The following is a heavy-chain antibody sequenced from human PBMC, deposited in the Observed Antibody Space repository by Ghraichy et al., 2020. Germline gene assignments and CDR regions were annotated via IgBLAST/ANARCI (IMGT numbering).Heavy chain of an antibody. V-gene: IGHV4-61*08. D-gene: IGHD3-9*01. CDR1: GGSVSSGGYY. CDR2: IYYSGST. J-gene: IGHJ1*01. Sequence: SETLSLTCTVSGGSVSSGGYYWSWIRQPPGKGLEWIGYIYYSGSTNYNPSLKSRVTISVDTSKNQFSLKLSSVTAADTAVYYCARGALSQNPFQHWGQGTLVTVSS. CDR3: ARGALSQNPFQH.